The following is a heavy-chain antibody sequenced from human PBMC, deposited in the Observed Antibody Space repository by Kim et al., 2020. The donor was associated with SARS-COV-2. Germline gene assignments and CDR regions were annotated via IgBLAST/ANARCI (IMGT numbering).Heavy chain of an antibody. Sequence: GGSLRLSCVASGFTFGACAMGWVRQVPGKGLQWVSSLSHTGRDTYYADSVKGRFTISRDDSRDTLFLQMNSLRPDDTAVYFCAKDILDYSSMDVWGQGTTVTVSS. CDR2: LSHTGRDT. CDR3: AKDILDYSSMDV. V-gene: IGHV3-23*01. CDR1: GFTFGACA. D-gene: IGHD2-15*01. J-gene: IGHJ6*02.